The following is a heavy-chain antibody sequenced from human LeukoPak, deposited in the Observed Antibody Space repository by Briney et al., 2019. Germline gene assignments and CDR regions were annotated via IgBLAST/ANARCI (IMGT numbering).Heavy chain of an antibody. CDR2: ISGSGGST. CDR1: GFTFSSYA. J-gene: IGHJ4*02. D-gene: IGHD3-9*01. CDR3: AKAALPASYDILTGYYRRHYYFDY. Sequence: GGSLRLSCAASGFTFSSYALSWVRQAPGKGLEWVSAISGSGGSTYYADSVKGRFTISRDNSKNTLYVQMNSLRAEDTAVYYCAKAALPASYDILTGYYRRHYYFDYWGQGTLVTVSS. V-gene: IGHV3-23*01.